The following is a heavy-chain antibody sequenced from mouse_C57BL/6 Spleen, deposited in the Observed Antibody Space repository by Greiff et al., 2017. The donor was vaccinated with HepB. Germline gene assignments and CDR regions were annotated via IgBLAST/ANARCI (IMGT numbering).Heavy chain of an antibody. V-gene: IGHV1-81*01. CDR2: SYPRSGNT. Sequence: QVQLQQSGAELARPGASVKLSCKASGYTFTSYGISWVKQRTGQGLEWIGESYPRSGNTYYNEKFKGKATLTADKSSSTAYMELRSLTSEDSAVYFCARRDGNYGYFGVWGIGTTVTVSS. CDR3: ARRDGNYGYFGV. D-gene: IGHD2-1*01. CDR1: GYTFTSYG. J-gene: IGHJ1*03.